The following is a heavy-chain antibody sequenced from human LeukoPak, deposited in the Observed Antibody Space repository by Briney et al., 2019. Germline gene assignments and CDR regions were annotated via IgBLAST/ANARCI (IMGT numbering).Heavy chain of an antibody. J-gene: IGHJ6*03. Sequence: GGSLRLSCAASGFTFSNYGRQLSRYGMHWVRQAPGQGLEWVALIRSDRRNKYYADPVKGRFTISRDNTKNTLYLQMNSLRAEDTAVYHCAKLKINYYYYMDVWGKGTTVIVSS. CDR2: IRSDRRNK. V-gene: IGHV3-30*02. CDR1: GFTFSNYGRQLSRYG. CDR3: AKLKINYYYYMDV. D-gene: IGHD3-16*01.